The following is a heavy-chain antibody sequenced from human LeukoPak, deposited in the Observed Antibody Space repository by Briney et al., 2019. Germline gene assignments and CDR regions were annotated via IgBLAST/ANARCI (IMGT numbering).Heavy chain of an antibody. J-gene: IGHJ3*02. CDR3: ASASLNIYAFDI. D-gene: IGHD2/OR15-2a*01. CDR1: GGSFSGYY. Sequence: SETLSLTCAVYGGSFSGYYWSWIRQPPGKGLEWIGEINHSGSTNYNPSLKSRVTISVDTSKNHFSLKLSSVTSADTAVYYCASASLNIYAFDIWGQGTMVTVSS. CDR2: INHSGST. V-gene: IGHV4-34*01.